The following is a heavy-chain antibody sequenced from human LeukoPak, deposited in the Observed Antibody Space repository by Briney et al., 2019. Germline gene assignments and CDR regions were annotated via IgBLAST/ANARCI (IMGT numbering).Heavy chain of an antibody. CDR2: ISSSSSYI. CDR3: ARGADYYDSSGPVLFDY. D-gene: IGHD3-22*01. Sequence: GGSLRLSCAASGFTFSTYAVNWVRQAPGKGLEWVSSISSSSSYIYYADSVKGRFTISRDNAKNSLYLQMNSLRAEDTAVYYCARGADYYDSSGPVLFDYWGQGTLVTVSS. CDR1: GFTFSTYA. V-gene: IGHV3-21*01. J-gene: IGHJ4*02.